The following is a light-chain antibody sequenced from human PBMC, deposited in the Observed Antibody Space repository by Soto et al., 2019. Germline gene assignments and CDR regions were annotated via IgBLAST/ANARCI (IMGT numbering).Light chain of an antibody. Sequence: IVMTQAPLSSPVTLGQPASISCRSSQSLVHSDGDTYLSWLQQRPGQPPRLLIYRISNRFSGXXXXXXXXGAGTDFTLKISRVEAEDAGVYYCMQGAQFPHTFGQGTKLEIK. V-gene: IGKV2-24*01. CDR1: QSLVHSDGDTY. CDR3: MQGAQFPHT. J-gene: IGKJ2*01. CDR2: RIS.